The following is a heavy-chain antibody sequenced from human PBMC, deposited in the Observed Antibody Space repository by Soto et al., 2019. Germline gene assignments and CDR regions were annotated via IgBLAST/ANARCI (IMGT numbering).Heavy chain of an antibody. J-gene: IGHJ6*04. CDR1: GGSFSGYY. Sequence: SETLSLTCAVYGGSFSGYYWSWIRQPPGKGLEWIGEINHSGSTNYNQSLKSRVTISVDTSKNQFSLKLSSVTAADTAVYYCARAYGLGRGMYFWGKGTTVPVSS. V-gene: IGHV4-34*01. CDR3: ARAYGLGRGMYF. CDR2: INHSGST. D-gene: IGHD4-17*01.